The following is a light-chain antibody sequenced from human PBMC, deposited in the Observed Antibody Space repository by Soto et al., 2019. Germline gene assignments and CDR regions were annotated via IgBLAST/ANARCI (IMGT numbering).Light chain of an antibody. J-gene: IGLJ2*01. CDR1: SSDVGTYNF. CDR2: EVS. V-gene: IGLV2-23*02. CDR3: CSYAGSSPVV. Sequence: QSALTQPASVSGSPGQSITLSCTGTSSDVGTYNFVSWYQQHPGKVPKLMIYEVSKRPSGVSNRFSGSKSGNTASLTISGLQAEDEADYYCCSYAGSSPVVFGGGTKLTVL.